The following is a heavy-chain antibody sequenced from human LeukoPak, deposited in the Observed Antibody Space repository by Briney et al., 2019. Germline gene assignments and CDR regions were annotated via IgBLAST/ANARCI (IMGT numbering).Heavy chain of an antibody. CDR1: GYSFSSYW. V-gene: IGHV5-51*01. CDR3: ARKSAAAGYFDY. J-gene: IGHJ4*02. D-gene: IGHD6-13*01. Sequence: NTGESLKISCKGSGYSFSSYWIGWVRQMPGKGLEWMGIIYPGDSDTRYSPSFQGQVTISADKSISTAYLQWSSLRASDTAMYYCARKSAAAGYFDYWGQGTLVTVSS. CDR2: IYPGDSDT.